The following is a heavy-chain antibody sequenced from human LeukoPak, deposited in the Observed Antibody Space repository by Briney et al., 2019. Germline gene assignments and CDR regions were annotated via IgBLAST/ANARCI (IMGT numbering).Heavy chain of an antibody. CDR1: GFTFSSYA. D-gene: IGHD6-13*01. CDR2: IRYDGSNE. V-gene: IGHV3-30*02. CDR3: AKDYSSSWYGFDY. J-gene: IGHJ4*02. Sequence: GGSLRLSCAASGFTFSSYAMHWVRRAPGKGLEWVAFIRYDGSNEYYADSVKGRFTISRDNSKNTLYLQMNSLKAEDTAVYYCAKDYSSSWYGFDYWGQGTLVTVSS.